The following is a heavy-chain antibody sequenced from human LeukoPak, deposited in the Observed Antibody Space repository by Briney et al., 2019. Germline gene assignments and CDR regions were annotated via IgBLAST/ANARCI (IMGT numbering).Heavy chain of an antibody. Sequence: GGSLRLSCAASGFTFSSYAMSWVRQAPGKGLERVSGISGSGGNTYYADSVKGRFTISRDNSKNTLYLQMNSLRVEDTAVYYCATEKGDSPDYWGQGTLVTVSS. CDR3: ATEKGDSPDY. D-gene: IGHD2-21*01. J-gene: IGHJ4*02. CDR1: GFTFSSYA. V-gene: IGHV3-23*01. CDR2: ISGSGGNT.